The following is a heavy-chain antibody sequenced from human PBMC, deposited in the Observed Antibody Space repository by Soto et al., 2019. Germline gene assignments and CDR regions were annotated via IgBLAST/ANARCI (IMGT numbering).Heavy chain of an antibody. V-gene: IGHV1-18*01. CDR2: ISAYNGNT. CDR3: ARDGVDTATGYYYGMDV. D-gene: IGHD5-18*01. CDR1: GYTFTSYG. J-gene: IGHJ6*02. Sequence: QVQLVQSGAEVKKPGASVKVSCKASGYTFTSYGISWVRQAPGQGLEWMGWISAYNGNTNYAQKLQDRVTMTTDTSTSTADMELRSLRSDDTAVYYCARDGVDTATGYYYGMDVWGQGTTVTVSS.